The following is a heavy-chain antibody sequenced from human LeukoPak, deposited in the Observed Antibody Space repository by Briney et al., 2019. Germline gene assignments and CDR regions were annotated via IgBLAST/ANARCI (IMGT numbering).Heavy chain of an antibody. Sequence: GGSLRLSCAASGFTFSSYSMNWVRQAPGKGLEWVSSISSSSSYIYYADSVKGRFTISRDNAKNSLYLQMNSLRAEDTAVYYCASPGTIFGVVPDYWGQGTLVTVSS. D-gene: IGHD3-3*01. V-gene: IGHV3-21*01. CDR3: ASPGTIFGVVPDY. CDR1: GFTFSSYS. CDR2: ISSSSSYI. J-gene: IGHJ4*02.